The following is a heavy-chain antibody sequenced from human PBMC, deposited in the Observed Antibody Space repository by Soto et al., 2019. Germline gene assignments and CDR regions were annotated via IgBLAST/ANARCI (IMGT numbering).Heavy chain of an antibody. V-gene: IGHV3-48*01. D-gene: IGHD3-9*01. CDR2: ISSSSNTI. CDR3: ARVGPHYDILTGYFDYYYYYYMDV. J-gene: IGHJ6*03. Sequence: GGSLRLSCAASGFTFSSYSINWVRQAPGKGLEWVSYISSSSNTIYYADSVKGRFTIPRDNAKNSLYLQMNSLRAEDTAVYYCARVGPHYDILTGYFDYYYYYYMDVWGKETTVTVSS. CDR1: GFTFSSYS.